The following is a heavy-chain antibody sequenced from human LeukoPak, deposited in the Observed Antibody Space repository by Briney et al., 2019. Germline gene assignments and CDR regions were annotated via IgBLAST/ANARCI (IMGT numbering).Heavy chain of an antibody. CDR1: GGSISSDGEY. V-gene: IGHV4-30-2*01. CDR3: ATGSGDFDH. D-gene: IGHD1-14*01. CDR2: IHRSGST. Sequence: SETLSLTCTVSGGSISSDGEYWSWIRQPPGKGLEWIGYIHRSGSTYYNPSLKSRVTMSVDTSKNQFSLKLASVTAADTAVYYCATGSGDFDHWGQGTLVTVSS. J-gene: IGHJ4*02.